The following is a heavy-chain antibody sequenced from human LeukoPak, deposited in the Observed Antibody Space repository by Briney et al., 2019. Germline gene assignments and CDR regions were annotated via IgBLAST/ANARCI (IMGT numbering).Heavy chain of an antibody. CDR2: FSGSGGST. D-gene: IGHD1-14*01. Sequence: GGSLRLSCAASGFTFSSYAMSWVRQAPGKGLEWVSAFSGSGGSTYYADSVKGRFTISRDNSKNTLYLQMNSLRAEDTAVYYCAKSARNTVYYYYYYMDVWGKGTTVTVSS. J-gene: IGHJ6*03. CDR3: AKSARNTVYYYYYYMDV. CDR1: GFTFSSYA. V-gene: IGHV3-23*01.